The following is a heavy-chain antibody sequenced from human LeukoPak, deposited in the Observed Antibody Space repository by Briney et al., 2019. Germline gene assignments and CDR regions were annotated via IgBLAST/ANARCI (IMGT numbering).Heavy chain of an antibody. V-gene: IGHV3-74*01. CDR1: GFTFRSYW. D-gene: IGHD5-12*01. CDR3: ARLSGYAAFDY. Sequence: GGSLRLSCAASGFTFRSYWMHWVRQVSGKGLVWVSRINSDGSSTSYADSVKGRFTISRDNAKNTLYLQMNSLRAEDTAVYYCARLSGYAAFDYWGQGTLVTVSS. J-gene: IGHJ4*02. CDR2: INSDGSST.